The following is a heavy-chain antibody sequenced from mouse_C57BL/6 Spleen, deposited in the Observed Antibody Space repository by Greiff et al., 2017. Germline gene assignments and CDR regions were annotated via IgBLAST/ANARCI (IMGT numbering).Heavy chain of an antibody. CDR1: GYTFTSYW. V-gene: IGHV1-7*01. Sequence: QVQLQQSGAELAKPGASVKLSCKASGYTFTSYWMHWVKQRPGQGLEWIGYINPGSGYTKYTQKFKDKATLTADKSSSTAYMQLSSLTYEDSAVYYGDNGVYGSRKDYYAMDYWGQGTSVTVSS. CDR3: DNGVYGSRKDYYAMDY. D-gene: IGHD1-1*01. J-gene: IGHJ4*01. CDR2: INPGSGYT.